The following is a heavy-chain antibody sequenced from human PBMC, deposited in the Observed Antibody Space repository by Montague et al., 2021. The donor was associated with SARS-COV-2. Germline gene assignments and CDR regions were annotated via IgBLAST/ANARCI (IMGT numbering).Heavy chain of an antibody. CDR1: NYSVTNNY. J-gene: IGHJ4*02. Sequence: SETLSLTCVVYNYSVTNNYWAWIRQSPGKPLEWIGYVYGSGGTSYRPSLKSRVTISMDTSKNRLSLHLNSVTTADTAVYFCARVALFNGLYKGLDSWGQGSLVFVS. CDR3: ARVALFNGLYKGLDS. D-gene: IGHD6-19*01. V-gene: IGHV4-59*02. CDR2: VYGSGGT.